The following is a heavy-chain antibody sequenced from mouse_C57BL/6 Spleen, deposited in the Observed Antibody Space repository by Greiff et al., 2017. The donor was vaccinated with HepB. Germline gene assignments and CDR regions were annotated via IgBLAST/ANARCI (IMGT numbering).Heavy chain of an antibody. CDR1: GFTFSSYT. J-gene: IGHJ2*01. D-gene: IGHD2-1*01. Sequence: EVKLVESGGGLVKPGGSLKLSCAASGFTFSSYTMSWVRQTPEKRLEWVATISGGGGNTYYPDSVKGRFTISRDNAKNTLYLQMSSLRSEDTSLYYCARNGNYVLYYFDYWGQGTTLTVSS. V-gene: IGHV5-9*01. CDR2: ISGGGGNT. CDR3: ARNGNYVLYYFDY.